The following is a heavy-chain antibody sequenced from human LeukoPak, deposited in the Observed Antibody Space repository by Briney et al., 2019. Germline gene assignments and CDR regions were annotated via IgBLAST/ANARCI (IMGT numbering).Heavy chain of an antibody. J-gene: IGHJ3*02. CDR2: ISGSGGST. CDR1: GFTFSSYA. V-gene: IGHV3-23*01. Sequence: GGSLRLSCAASGFTFSSYAMSWVRQAPGKGLEWVSAISGSGGSTYYADSVKGRFTISRDNSKNTLYLQMNSLRAEDTAVYYCARDNSIVGAPPDAFDIWGQGTMVTVSS. CDR3: ARDNSIVGAPPDAFDI. D-gene: IGHD1-26*01.